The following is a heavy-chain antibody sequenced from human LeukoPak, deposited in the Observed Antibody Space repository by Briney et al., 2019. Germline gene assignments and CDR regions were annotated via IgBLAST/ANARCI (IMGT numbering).Heavy chain of an antibody. CDR1: GYTFTSYY. Sequence: ASVKVSFKASGYTFTSYYMHWVRQAPGQGLEWMGIINPSGGSTSYAQKFQGRVTMTRDTSTSTVYMELSSLRSEDTAVYYCARDSGSYQPRYYFDYWGQGALVTVSS. V-gene: IGHV1-46*01. D-gene: IGHD1-26*01. J-gene: IGHJ4*02. CDR2: INPSGGST. CDR3: ARDSGSYQPRYYFDY.